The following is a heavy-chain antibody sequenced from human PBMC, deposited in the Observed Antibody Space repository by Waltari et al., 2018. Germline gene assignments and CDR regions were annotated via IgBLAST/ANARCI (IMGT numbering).Heavy chain of an antibody. V-gene: IGHV3-21*01. CDR3: ARGTGTPPNYFDY. CDR2: SSSSSSYR. J-gene: IGHJ4*02. CDR1: RFTFRRVS. Sequence: EVQLVESGGGLVKPGGSLTLSCAPSRFTFRRVSLTWVRQAPGKGLEWVSSSSSSSSYRYYADSVKGRFTISRDNAKNSLYLQMNSLRAEDTAVYYCARGTGTPPNYFDYWGQGTLVTVSS. D-gene: IGHD1-7*01.